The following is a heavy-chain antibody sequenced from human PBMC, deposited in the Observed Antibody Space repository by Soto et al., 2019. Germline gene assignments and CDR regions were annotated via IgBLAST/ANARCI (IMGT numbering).Heavy chain of an antibody. CDR3: ARGSRRYCSSTSCLPYWFDP. CDR2: MNPNSGNT. Sequence: GASVKVSCKAPGYTYTSYAINWVRQATEQGLEWMGWMNPNSGNTGYAQKFQGRVTMTRNTSISTAYMELSSLRSEDTAVYYCARGSRRYCSSTSCLPYWFDPWGQGTLVTVSS. V-gene: IGHV1-8*01. J-gene: IGHJ5*02. D-gene: IGHD2-2*01. CDR1: GYTYTSYA.